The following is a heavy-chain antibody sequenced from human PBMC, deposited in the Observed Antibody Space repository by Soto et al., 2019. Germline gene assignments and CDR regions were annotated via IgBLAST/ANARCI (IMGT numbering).Heavy chain of an antibody. D-gene: IGHD5-12*01. V-gene: IGHV3-23*01. CDR1: GLTFSNDD. Sequence: EVQLLESGGDLVQPGGSLRLSCVASGLTFSNDDLNWVRQASGKGLEWVSAITGGGFNTYYADSVKGRFTISRDNSKNTLYLQMNRLRSEDTAVYYCAKNIGGFSGYANFEYWGQGTLVTVSS. CDR2: ITGGGFNT. CDR3: AKNIGGFSGYANFEY. J-gene: IGHJ4*02.